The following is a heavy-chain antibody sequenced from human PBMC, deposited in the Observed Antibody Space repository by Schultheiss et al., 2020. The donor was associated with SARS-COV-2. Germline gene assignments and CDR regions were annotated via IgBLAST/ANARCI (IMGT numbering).Heavy chain of an antibody. V-gene: IGHV3-30*03. CDR3: ATTYYYDSSGYFRPGTNYFDY. Sequence: GGSLRLSCAASGFTFSSYGMHWVRQAPGKGLEWVAVISYDGSNKYYADSVKGRFTISRDNSKNTLYLQMNSLRAEDTAVYYCATTYYYDSSGYFRPGTNYFDYWGQGTLVTVSS. D-gene: IGHD3-22*01. J-gene: IGHJ4*02. CDR1: GFTFSSYG. CDR2: ISYDGSNK.